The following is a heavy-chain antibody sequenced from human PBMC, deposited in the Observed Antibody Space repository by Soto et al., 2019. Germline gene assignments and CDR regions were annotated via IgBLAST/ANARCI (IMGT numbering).Heavy chain of an antibody. CDR1: GFTFDEYA. Sequence: EVQLVESGGGLVQPGRYLRLSCAASGFTFDEYAMHWVRQAPVKGLEWVSGISWNSGSIVYADSGHGRFTISRDNAKNSLYQQMNSLRAEDTALYYCAKYWDPTVTTQTGIFAYWGQGTLVTVSS. J-gene: IGHJ4*02. CDR2: ISWNSGSI. V-gene: IGHV3-9*01. D-gene: IGHD4-17*01. CDR3: AKYWDPTVTTQTGIFAY.